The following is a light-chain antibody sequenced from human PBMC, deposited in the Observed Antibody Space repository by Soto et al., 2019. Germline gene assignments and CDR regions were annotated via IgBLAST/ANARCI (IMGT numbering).Light chain of an antibody. CDR1: QSVSSK. J-gene: IGKJ1*01. CDR2: SAS. V-gene: IGKV3-15*01. CDR3: QQYNSYPWT. Sequence: EILMTQSPATLSVSPGQRVTLSFRASQSVSSKLAWYQQKPGQAPRLLIYSASTRATGIPARFSGSGSGTEFTLTISSLQPEDFATYYCQQYNSYPWTFGQGAKV.